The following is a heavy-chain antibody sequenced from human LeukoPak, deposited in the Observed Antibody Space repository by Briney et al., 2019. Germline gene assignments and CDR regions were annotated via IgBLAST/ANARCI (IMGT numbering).Heavy chain of an antibody. CDR3: ARDPSAIDVFDI. CDR1: GYTFTSYA. Sequence: ASVKVSCTASGYTFTSYAMHWVRQAPGQRLEWMGWINAGNGNTKYSQKFQGRVTITRDTSASTAYMELSSLRSEDTAVYYCARDPSAIDVFDIWGQGTMVTVSS. D-gene: IGHD6-19*01. V-gene: IGHV1-3*01. CDR2: INAGNGNT. J-gene: IGHJ3*02.